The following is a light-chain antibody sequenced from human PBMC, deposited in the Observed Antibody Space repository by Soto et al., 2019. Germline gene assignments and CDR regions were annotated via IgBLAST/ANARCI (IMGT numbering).Light chain of an antibody. J-gene: IGLJ3*02. CDR1: YSNIGAGYE. CDR3: QSYDSSLSGSGV. V-gene: IGLV1-40*01. CDR2: GHN. Sequence: QPVLTQPPSVSGAPGQRVTISCTGSYSNIGAGYEVHWYQQIPGTAPKLLISGHNNRPSGVPDRFFGSKSGTSASLTIIGLQAEDEADDYCQSYDSSLSGSGVFGGGTKLTVL.